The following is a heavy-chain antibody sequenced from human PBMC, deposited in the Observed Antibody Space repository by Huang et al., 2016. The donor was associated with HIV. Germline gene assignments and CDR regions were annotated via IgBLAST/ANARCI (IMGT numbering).Heavy chain of an antibody. D-gene: IGHD3-10*01. V-gene: IGHV3-30*02. CDR2: IRNDGNNK. CDR3: VGTYGNFDF. Sequence: QVQLVESGGGVVQPGGSLRLSCVASGFTFSSYGMHWVRQAPGKGLEWVAVIRNDGNNKYYVDSVKGRFTISRDNSKNTMFLQMNSLRAEDTAVYYCVGTYGNFDFWGQGTLVTVSS. CDR1: GFTFSSYG. J-gene: IGHJ4*02.